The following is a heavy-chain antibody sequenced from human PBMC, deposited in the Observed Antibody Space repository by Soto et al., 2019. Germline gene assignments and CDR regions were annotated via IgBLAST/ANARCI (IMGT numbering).Heavy chain of an antibody. D-gene: IGHD3-10*01. CDR2: VNHSGST. J-gene: IGHJ5*02. CDR1: GGSFSGYS. CDR3: ARGRYYGSGARPCSFDP. Sequence: PSETLSLSCDVYGGSFSGYSWCWIRQSPGEGRGWIGEVNHSGSTNYNPSLKSRVTISVDTSKKQFSLKLSSVTGADTAVYYCARGRYYGSGARPCSFDPWGQRALVTVSS. V-gene: IGHV4-34*01.